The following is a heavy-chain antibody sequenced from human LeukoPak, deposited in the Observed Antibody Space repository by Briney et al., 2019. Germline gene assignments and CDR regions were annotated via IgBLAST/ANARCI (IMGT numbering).Heavy chain of an antibody. D-gene: IGHD4-17*01. V-gene: IGHV3-53*01. Sequence: GGSLRLSCAASGFTVSSNYMSWVRQAPGKGLEWVSVIYSGGSIYYADSVKGRFTISRDNSKNTLYLQMNSLRAEDTAVYYCARDDHGDYRFDYWGQGTLVTVSS. CDR3: ARDDHGDYRFDY. CDR1: GFTVSSNY. J-gene: IGHJ4*02. CDR2: IYSGGSI.